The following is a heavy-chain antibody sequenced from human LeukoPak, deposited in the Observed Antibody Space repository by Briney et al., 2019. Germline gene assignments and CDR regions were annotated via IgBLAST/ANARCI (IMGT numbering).Heavy chain of an antibody. V-gene: IGHV3-23*01. CDR1: GFTFTTYA. CDR2: ISGSGGST. D-gene: IGHD1-14*01. Sequence: GGSLRLSCAASGFTFTTYAVNWVRQAPGKGLEWVSGISGSGGSTYYADAVKSRFTISRDNSKSTLFLQMNSLRADDTAVYYCAKDTGTGPGYYLDYWGQGTLVTVSS. J-gene: IGHJ4*02. CDR3: AKDTGTGPGYYLDY.